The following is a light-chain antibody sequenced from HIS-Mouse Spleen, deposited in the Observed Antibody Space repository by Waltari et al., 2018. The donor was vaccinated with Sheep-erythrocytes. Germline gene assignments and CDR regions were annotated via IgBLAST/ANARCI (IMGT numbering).Light chain of an antibody. CDR2: GDS. CDR3: YSTDSSGNHRV. Sequence: YELTQTPSVSVSPGQTARITCPGDGLPKKDANWYQQKSGQAPVLVIYGDSKRPSGIPERFSGSSSGTMATLTISGAQVEDEADYYCYSTDSSGNHRVFGGGTKLTVL. V-gene: IGLV3-10*01. CDR1: GLPKKD. J-gene: IGLJ2*01.